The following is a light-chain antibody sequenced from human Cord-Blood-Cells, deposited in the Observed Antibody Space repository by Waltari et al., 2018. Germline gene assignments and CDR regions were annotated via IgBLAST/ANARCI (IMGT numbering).Light chain of an antibody. CDR2: EGS. J-gene: IGLJ1*01. Sequence: QSALTQPASVSGSPGQSITISCTGTSRDVGSYNLVSWYQQHPGKAPKLMISEGSKRPSGVSNRFSGSKSGNTASLTISGLQAEDEADYYCCSYAGSSTNYVFGTGTKVTVL. CDR3: CSYAGSSTNYV. V-gene: IGLV2-23*01. CDR1: SRDVGSYNL.